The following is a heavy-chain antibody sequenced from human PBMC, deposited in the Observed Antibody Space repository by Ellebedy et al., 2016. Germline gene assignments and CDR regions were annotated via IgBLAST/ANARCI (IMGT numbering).Heavy chain of an antibody. CDR3: ARDGIAVAGSAQY. CDR1: GYTFTGYY. V-gene: IGHV1-2*02. Sequence: ASVKVSXKASGYTFTGYYMHWVRQAPGQGLEWMGWINPNSGGTNYAQKFQGRVTMTRDTSISTAYMELSRLRSDDTAVYYCARDGIAVAGSAQYWGQGTLVTVSS. J-gene: IGHJ4*02. CDR2: INPNSGGT. D-gene: IGHD6-19*01.